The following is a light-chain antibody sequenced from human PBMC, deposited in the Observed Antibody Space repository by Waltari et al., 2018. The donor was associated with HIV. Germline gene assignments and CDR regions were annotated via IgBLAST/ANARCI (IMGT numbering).Light chain of an antibody. Sequence: VLTQPPSLSEAPRQRVTISCSGSHSNIGNNAVNWYQQLPGKAPKLLIYYNDLLPSGVSDRFSGSRSGTSASLAISGLQSEDEAHYYCASWDDRLNGWVFGGGTQLTVL. J-gene: IGLJ3*02. CDR1: HSNIGNNA. CDR3: ASWDDRLNGWV. V-gene: IGLV1-36*01. CDR2: YND.